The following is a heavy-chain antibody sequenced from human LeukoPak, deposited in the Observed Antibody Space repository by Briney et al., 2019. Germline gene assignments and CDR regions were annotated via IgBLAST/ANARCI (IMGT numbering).Heavy chain of an antibody. V-gene: IGHV4-4*07. CDR3: ASEMNDFWSGYLGY. CDR2: IYTSGST. CDR1: GGSISSYY. Sequence: PSETLSLTCTVSGGSISSYYWSWIRQPAGKGLEWIGRIYTSGSTNYNPSLKSRVTMSVDTSKNQFSLKLSSVTAADTAVYYCASEMNDFWSGYLGYWGQGTLVTVSS. J-gene: IGHJ4*02. D-gene: IGHD3-3*01.